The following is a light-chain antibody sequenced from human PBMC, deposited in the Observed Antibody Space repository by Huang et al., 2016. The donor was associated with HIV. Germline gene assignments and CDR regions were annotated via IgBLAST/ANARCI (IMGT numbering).Light chain of an antibody. J-gene: IGKJ4*01. CDR3: QQLNSYPPT. V-gene: IGKV1-9*01. Sequence: IQLTQSPSSLSASVGDRVTITCRASHGISSYLAWYQQKPWKAPKLLIYAASTLQSGVPSRFSGSGSGTDFTLTISSLQPEDFATYYCQQLNSYPPTFGGGTKVEIK. CDR2: AAS. CDR1: HGISSY.